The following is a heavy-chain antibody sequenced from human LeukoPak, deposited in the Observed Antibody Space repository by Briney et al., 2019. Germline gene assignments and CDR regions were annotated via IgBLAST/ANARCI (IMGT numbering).Heavy chain of an antibody. CDR2: IRYDGSNK. D-gene: IGHD3-22*01. Sequence: PGGSLRLSCAASGFTFSSYGMHWVRQAPGKGLEWVAFIRYDGSNKYYADSVKGRFTISRDNSKNTLYLQMNSLRAEDTAVYYCAKGMYYYDSSGYSKPDYWGQGTLVTVSS. CDR3: AKGMYYYDSSGYSKPDY. J-gene: IGHJ4*02. CDR1: GFTFSSYG. V-gene: IGHV3-30*02.